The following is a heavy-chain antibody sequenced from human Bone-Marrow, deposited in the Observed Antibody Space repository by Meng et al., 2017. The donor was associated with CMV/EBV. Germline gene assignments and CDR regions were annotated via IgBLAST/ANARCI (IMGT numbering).Heavy chain of an antibody. CDR2: IKQDGSEK. CDR3: ARTYDFWSGTDY. V-gene: IGHV3-7*01. Sequence: GESLKISCAASGFTFSSYWMSWVRQAPGKGLEWVANIKQDGSEKYYVDSVKGRFTISRDNAKNSLYLQMNSLRAEDTAMYYCARTYDFWSGTDYWGQGTLVPVSS. CDR1: GFTFSSYW. J-gene: IGHJ4*02. D-gene: IGHD3-3*01.